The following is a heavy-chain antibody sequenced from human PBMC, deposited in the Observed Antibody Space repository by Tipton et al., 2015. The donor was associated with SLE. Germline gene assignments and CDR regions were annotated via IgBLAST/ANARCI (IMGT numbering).Heavy chain of an antibody. CDR2: IYYSGST. J-gene: IGHJ4*02. CDR3: AISYRESSGSDY. V-gene: IGHV4-59*01. D-gene: IGHD6-19*01. CDR1: GGSISSYY. Sequence: TLSLTCTVSGGSISSYYWSWIRQPPGKGLEWIGYIYYSGSTNYNPPLKSRVTISVDTSKNQFSLKLSSVTAADTAVYYCAISYRESSGSDYWGQGTLVTVSS.